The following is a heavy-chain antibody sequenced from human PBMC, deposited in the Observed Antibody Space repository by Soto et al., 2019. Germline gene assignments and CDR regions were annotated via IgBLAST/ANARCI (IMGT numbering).Heavy chain of an antibody. V-gene: IGHV3-30-3*01. CDR2: ISYDGSNK. CDR1: GFTFSSYA. J-gene: IGHJ4*02. CDR3: ARAPYYYFDY. Sequence: QVQLVESGGGVVQPGRSLRLSCAASGFTFSSYAMHWVRQAPGKGLEWVAVISYDGSNKYYADSVKGRFTISRDNSKNTLYLQMNSLRAEDTAVYYCARAPYYYFDYWGQGTLVTVSS. D-gene: IGHD2-21*01.